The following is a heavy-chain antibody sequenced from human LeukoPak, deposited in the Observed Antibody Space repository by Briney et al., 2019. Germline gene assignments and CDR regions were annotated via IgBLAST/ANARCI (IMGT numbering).Heavy chain of an antibody. J-gene: IGHJ5*02. V-gene: IGHV4-59*01. CDR3: ARSTYYYDSSQSWFDP. Sequence: KTSETLSLTCAVYGGSFSSYYWGWIRQPPGKGLEWIGYIYYSGSTNYNPSLKSRVTISVDTSKNQFSLKLSSVTAADTAVYYCARSTYYYDSSQSWFDPWGQGTLVTVSS. D-gene: IGHD3-22*01. CDR2: IYYSGST. CDR1: GGSFSSYY.